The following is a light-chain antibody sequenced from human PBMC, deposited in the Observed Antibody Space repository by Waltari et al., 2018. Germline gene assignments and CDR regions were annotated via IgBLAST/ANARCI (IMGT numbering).Light chain of an antibody. CDR2: SNN. CDR3: AAWDDSLNGYV. CDR1: SSNVGRNF. J-gene: IGLJ1*01. Sequence: QSVLTQPPSASGTPGQRVRISCSGSSSNVGRNFVNWYQQLPGTAPKLLIYSNNHRPSGVPDRFSGSKSGTSASLAISGLQSEDEADYYCAAWDDSLNGYVFGTGTKVTVL. V-gene: IGLV1-44*01.